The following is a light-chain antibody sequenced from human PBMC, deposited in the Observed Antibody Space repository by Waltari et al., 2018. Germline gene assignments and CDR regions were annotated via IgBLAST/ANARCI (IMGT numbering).Light chain of an antibody. V-gene: IGLV1-44*01. CDR1: SSNIGGNS. CDR3: ASWDDSLSGYV. J-gene: IGLJ1*01. Sequence: QSVLTQPPSASGTPGQRVTISCSGSSSNIGGNSVHWYQQLPGTAPKLLVHSNSQRHSGVTDRFSGSKSGTSVSLTISGLQSEDEADYYCASWDDSLSGYVFGTGTKVTVL. CDR2: SNS.